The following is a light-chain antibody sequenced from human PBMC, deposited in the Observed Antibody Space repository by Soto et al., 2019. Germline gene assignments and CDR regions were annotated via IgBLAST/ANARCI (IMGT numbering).Light chain of an antibody. CDR1: QSVSNY. J-gene: IGKJ2*01. Sequence: EIVLTQSPATLSLSPGERATLSCRASQSVSNYLAWYQQKPGQAPRLLIYGASNRDTGIPARFTGSGSGTDFTLTISSLEREDFAVYYCQHRGEWPRTFGQGTKLEIK. CDR2: GAS. V-gene: IGKV3-11*01. CDR3: QHRGEWPRT.